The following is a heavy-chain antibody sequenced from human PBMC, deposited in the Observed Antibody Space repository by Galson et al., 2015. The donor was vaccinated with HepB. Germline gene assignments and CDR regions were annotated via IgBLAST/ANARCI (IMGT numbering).Heavy chain of an antibody. CDR1: GFTFSNAW. J-gene: IGHJ5*02. CDR2: IKSKTDGGTT. CDR3: TTNAPSFYYYDSSGYYYGRDH. D-gene: IGHD3-22*01. V-gene: IGHV3-15*07. Sequence: SLRLSCAASGFTFSNAWMNWVRQAPGKGLEWVGRIKSKTDGGTTDYAAPVKGRFTISRDDSKNTLYLQMNSLKTEDTAVYYCTTNAPSFYYYDSSGYYYGRDHWGQGTLVTVSS.